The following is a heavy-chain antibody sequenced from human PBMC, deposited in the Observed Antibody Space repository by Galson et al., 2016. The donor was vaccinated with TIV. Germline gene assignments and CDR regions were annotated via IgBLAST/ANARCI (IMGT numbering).Heavy chain of an antibody. V-gene: IGHV3-30*04. D-gene: IGHD3-3*01. CDR3: ASPRHGGFLRFSMDV. CDR1: SIHFSSFA. Sequence: SLRLSCAASSIHFSSFAMHWVRQAPGRGLEWVAVISYDATNTYYADSVKGRFTVSRDNSKNTLHLQINSVRGEDTATYYCASPRHGGFLRFSMDVGGQGTTVIVS. J-gene: IGHJ6*02. CDR2: ISYDATNT.